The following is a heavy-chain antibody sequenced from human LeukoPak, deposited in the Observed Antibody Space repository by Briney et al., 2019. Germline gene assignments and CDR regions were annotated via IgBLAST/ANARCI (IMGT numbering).Heavy chain of an antibody. CDR1: GYTFSSYA. J-gene: IGHJ5*02. D-gene: IGHD6-13*01. V-gene: IGHV1-18*04. CDR3: ARNQYCSYSTSNWFDP. CDR2: ISPDGGNT. Sequence: ASVKVSCKASGYTFSSYAISWVRQAPGQGLEWMGWISPDGGNTNYAQKLQGRFTITTDKSTSTAYMELSSLRSDDTAVYYCARNQYCSYSTSNWFDPWGQGNLVTVSS.